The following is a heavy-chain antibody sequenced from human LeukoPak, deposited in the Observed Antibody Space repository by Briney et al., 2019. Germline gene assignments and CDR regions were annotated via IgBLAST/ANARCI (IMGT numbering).Heavy chain of an antibody. CDR3: ARDPSSSSWLPKLAR. D-gene: IGHD3-22*01. CDR1: GGTFSSYA. Sequence: SVKVSCKASGGTFSSYAINWVRQAPGQGLEWMGRIIPIFGTANYAQKFQGRVTITTDESTSTAYMELSSLRSEDTAVYYCARDPSSSSWLPKLARWGQGTLVTVSS. J-gene: IGHJ1*01. CDR2: IIPIFGTA. V-gene: IGHV1-69*05.